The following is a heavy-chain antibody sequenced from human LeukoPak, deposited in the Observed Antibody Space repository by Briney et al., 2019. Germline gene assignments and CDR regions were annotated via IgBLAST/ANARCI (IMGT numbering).Heavy chain of an antibody. CDR2: IWYDGSNK. CDR3: ARDPSQLLEDGMDV. J-gene: IGHJ6*04. V-gene: IGHV3-33*01. D-gene: IGHD6-13*01. Sequence: GGSLRLSCAASGFTFSSYGMHWVRQAPGKGLEWVAVIWYDGSNKYYADSVKGRFTISRDNSKNTLYLQMNSLRAVDTAVYYCARDPSQLLEDGMDVWGKGTTVTVSS. CDR1: GFTFSSYG.